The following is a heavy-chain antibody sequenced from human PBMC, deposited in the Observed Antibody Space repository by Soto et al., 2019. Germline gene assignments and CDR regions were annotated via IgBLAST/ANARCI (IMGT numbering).Heavy chain of an antibody. CDR2: ISGSGRSA. J-gene: IGHJ4*02. CDR1: GFTFTTYA. Sequence: EVQILQSGGGLVQPGESLRLSCAASGFTFTTYAMTWLRQARGKGLEWVASISGSGRSANYSDSAKGRFVLSRDNSKNTVFLEMPSRRVGDSAVYFCARDYGASGYWGQGTLVNVSS. CDR3: ARDYGASGY. D-gene: IGHD4-17*01. V-gene: IGHV3-23*01.